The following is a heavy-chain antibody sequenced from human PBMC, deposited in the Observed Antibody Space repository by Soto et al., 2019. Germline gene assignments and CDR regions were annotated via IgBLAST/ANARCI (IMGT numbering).Heavy chain of an antibody. Sequence: ASVKVSCKASGYTFTSYGISWVRQAPGQGLEWMGWISAYNGNTNYAQKLQGRVTMTTDTSTSTAYMELRSLRSDDTAVYYCARRSYDSGGPYLDAFDIWGQGTMVTVSS. CDR2: ISAYNGNT. CDR1: GYTFTSYG. V-gene: IGHV1-18*04. D-gene: IGHD3-22*01. CDR3: ARRSYDSGGPYLDAFDI. J-gene: IGHJ3*02.